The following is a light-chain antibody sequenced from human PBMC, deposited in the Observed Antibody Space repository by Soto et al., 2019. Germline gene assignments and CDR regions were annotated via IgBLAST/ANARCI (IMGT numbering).Light chain of an antibody. CDR3: HQYNSWPPGT. CDR1: QSISRS. Sequence: EIVLTQARATLSLTRGERASLSCRASQSISRSLAWYQQKPRQAPRLLISDASTRATGIPARFSGSGSGTEFTLTISSLQSEDFALYYCHQYNSWPPGTFGQGTKVDTK. J-gene: IGKJ2*01. V-gene: IGKV3-15*01. CDR2: DAS.